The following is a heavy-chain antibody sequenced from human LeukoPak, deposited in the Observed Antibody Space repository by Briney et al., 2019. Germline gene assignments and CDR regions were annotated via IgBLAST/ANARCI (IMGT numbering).Heavy chain of an antibody. Sequence: SQPLSLPCAISGDSVSSNSAAWNWTRQPPSRGLEWLGRTYYRSKRYSDSPVSVKRRIPINPDTSKNQYSLQLNSVAPEDTAVYYCASQYGSRQVDSWGQGTLVTVSS. J-gene: IGHJ4*02. V-gene: IGHV6-1*01. CDR2: TYYRSKRYS. CDR1: GDSVSSNSAA. CDR3: ASQYGSRQVDS. D-gene: IGHD3-10*01.